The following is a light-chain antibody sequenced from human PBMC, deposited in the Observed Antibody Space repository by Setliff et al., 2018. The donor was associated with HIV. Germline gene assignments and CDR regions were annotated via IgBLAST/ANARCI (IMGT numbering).Light chain of an antibody. CDR3: QAWDSSTAWKV. CDR1: KLGDKY. V-gene: IGLV3-1*01. J-gene: IGLJ1*01. Sequence: SYELTQPPSVSVSPGQTASITCSGHKLGDKYACWYQQKPGQSPVLVIYQDNKRPSGIPERFSGSNSGNTATLTVSGTQAMDEADYYCQAWDSSTAWKVFGTGTKVTV. CDR2: QDN.